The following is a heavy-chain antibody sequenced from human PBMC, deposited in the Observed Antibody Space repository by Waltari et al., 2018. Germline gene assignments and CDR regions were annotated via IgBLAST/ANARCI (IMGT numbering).Heavy chain of an antibody. Sequence: QLELQESGPGLVKPSETLSLTCSVSGGSTRSSGYYWVWIRQPPGKGLEWIGSIYYSGTTYYNPSLNSRVTISVDTSKNQFSLKLTSVTAADTAMYFCARQSYYDESGHDWGQGTLVTVSS. CDR1: GGSTRSSGYY. V-gene: IGHV4-39*01. J-gene: IGHJ4*02. CDR3: ARQSYYDESGHD. CDR2: IYYSGTT. D-gene: IGHD3-22*01.